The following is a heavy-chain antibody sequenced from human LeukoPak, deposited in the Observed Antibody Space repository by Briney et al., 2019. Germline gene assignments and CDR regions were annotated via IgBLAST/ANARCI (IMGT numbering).Heavy chain of an antibody. CDR1: GASISSSAYY. J-gene: IGHJ5*02. V-gene: IGHV4-39*01. D-gene: IGHD3-3*01. Sequence: SETLSLSCTVSGASISSSAYYWLWIRQPPGEGLECIGTVHYSGSTFYNPSLKSRVNISVDTSKSQFSLQLSSVTAADTAVYYCARLFFVIDTWGQGTLVTVFS. CDR3: ARLFFVIDT. CDR2: VHYSGST.